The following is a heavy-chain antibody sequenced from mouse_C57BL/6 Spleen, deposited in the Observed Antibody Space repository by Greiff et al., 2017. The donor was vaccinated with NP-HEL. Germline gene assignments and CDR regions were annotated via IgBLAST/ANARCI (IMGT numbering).Heavy chain of an antibody. J-gene: IGHJ4*01. CDR2: IRSKSNNYAT. V-gene: IGHV10-1*01. CDR3: VRQSFTNWDGGYAMDY. CDR1: GFSFNTYA. Sequence: EVQVVESGGGLVQPKGSLKLSCAASGFSFNTYAMNWVRQAPGKGLEWVARIRSKSNNYATYYADSVKDRFTISRDDSESMLYLQMNNLKTEDTAMYYCVRQSFTNWDGGYAMDYWGQGTSVTVSS. D-gene: IGHD4-1*01.